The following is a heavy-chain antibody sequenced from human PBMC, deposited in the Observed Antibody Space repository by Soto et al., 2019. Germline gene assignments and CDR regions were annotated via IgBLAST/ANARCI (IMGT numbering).Heavy chain of an antibody. CDR1: GFTFSGYG. V-gene: IGHV3-33*01. D-gene: IGHD1-26*01. CDR2: TRHDGSNT. CDR3: ERDGVGATPYFGYFDY. J-gene: IGHJ4*02. Sequence: QVQLVESGGGVVQPGRSLRLSCAASGFTFSGYGMHWVRQAPGKGLEWVAITRHDGSNTYYADSVKGRFTISRDNSKKTLNLQMDRLGAEDTAVYYCERDGVGATPYFGYFDYWGQGTLVTVSS.